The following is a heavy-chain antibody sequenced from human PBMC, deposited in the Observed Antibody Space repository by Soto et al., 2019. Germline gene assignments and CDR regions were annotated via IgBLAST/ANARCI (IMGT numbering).Heavy chain of an antibody. Sequence: PGGSLRLSCAASGFTFSSYAMSWVRQAPGKGLEWVSAISGSGGSTYYADSVKGRFTISRDNSKNTLYLQMNSLRAEDTAVYYCASYRAGTNWFDPWGQGTLVTVSS. CDR2: ISGSGGST. D-gene: IGHD1-1*01. J-gene: IGHJ5*02. CDR3: ASYRAGTNWFDP. CDR1: GFTFSSYA. V-gene: IGHV3-23*01.